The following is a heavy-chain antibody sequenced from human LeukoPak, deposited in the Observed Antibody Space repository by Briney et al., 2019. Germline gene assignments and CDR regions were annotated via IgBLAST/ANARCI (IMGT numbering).Heavy chain of an antibody. CDR3: ARDLAWGSGYDLHH. CDR1: GYTVTSYG. Sequence: ASVKVSCKAAGYTVTSYGISWVRQAPGQGLEWRGWISAYNGNTNYAQKLQGRVTMTTDTSTSTPYMELRSLRSDDTAVYYCARDLAWGSGYDLHHWGLGTLVIVSS. J-gene: IGHJ4*01. D-gene: IGHD5-12*01. V-gene: IGHV1-18*01. CDR2: ISAYNGNT.